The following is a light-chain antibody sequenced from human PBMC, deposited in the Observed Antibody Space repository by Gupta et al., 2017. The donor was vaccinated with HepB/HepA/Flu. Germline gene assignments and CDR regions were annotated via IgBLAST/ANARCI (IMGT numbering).Light chain of an antibody. CDR3: CSYAGSTTFVI. V-gene: IGLV2-23*02. CDR1: SSDVGSYNL. J-gene: IGLJ2*01. CDR2: EVT. Sequence: QSALAQPASVSGSPVQSITLSCTCTSSDVGSYNLVSWYQQHPGKAPKLMISEVTKRPSGISNRFSGSKSGNTASLTISGLQAEDEADYYCCSYAGSTTFVIFGGGTKLTVL.